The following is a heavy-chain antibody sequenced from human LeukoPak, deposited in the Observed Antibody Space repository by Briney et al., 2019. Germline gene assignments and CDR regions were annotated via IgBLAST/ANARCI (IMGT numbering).Heavy chain of an antibody. D-gene: IGHD1-1*01. V-gene: IGHV4-39*02. CDR3: ARDGPWKSDV. CDR2: ICSGGNT. Sequence: SETLSLTCTVSGGSASSSYYWGWIRQPPGKGLEWIGSICSGGNTCYNPSFESRITISADSSRNHFFLQLTSATAADTAVYFCARDGPWKSDVWGRGTLVTVSS. J-gene: IGHJ4*02. CDR1: GGSASSSYY.